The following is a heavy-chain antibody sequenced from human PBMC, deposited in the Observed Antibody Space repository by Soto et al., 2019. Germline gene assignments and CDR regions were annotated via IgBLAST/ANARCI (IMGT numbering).Heavy chain of an antibody. CDR1: GFTFSSYG. V-gene: IGHV3-33*01. CDR3: ARDQVVATILRGQAEVRLKRKYHYGMDV. J-gene: IGHJ6*02. D-gene: IGHD5-12*01. Sequence: HPGGSLRFSCAASGFTFSSYGMHWVRQAPGKGLEWVAVIWYDGSNKYYADSVKGRFTISRDNSKNTLYLQMNSLRAEDTAVYYCARDQVVATILRGQAEVRLKRKYHYGMDVWGQGTTVTVYS. CDR2: IWYDGSNK.